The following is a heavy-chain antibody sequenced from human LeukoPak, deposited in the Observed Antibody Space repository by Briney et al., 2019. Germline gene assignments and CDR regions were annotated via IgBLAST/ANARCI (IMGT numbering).Heavy chain of an antibody. CDR3: ARAPNYDILTGYLGNWFDP. D-gene: IGHD3-9*01. V-gene: IGHV1-46*01. CDR2: INPSGGST. CDR1: GYTFTSYY. Sequence: ASVKVSCKASGYTFTSYYMHWVRQAPGQGLEWMGIINPSGGSTSYAQKFQGRVTMTRDMSTSTVYMELSSLRSEDTAVYYCARAPNYDILTGYLGNWFDPWGREPWSPSPQ. J-gene: IGHJ5*02.